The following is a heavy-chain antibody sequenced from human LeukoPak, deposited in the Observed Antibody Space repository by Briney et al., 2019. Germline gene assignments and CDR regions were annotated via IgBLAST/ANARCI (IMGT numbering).Heavy chain of an antibody. V-gene: IGHV4-34*01. CDR3: ARAYFWVDY. J-gene: IGHJ4*02. Sequence: SETLSLTCAVSGGSFSGYYWSWIRQPPGKELEWIGEINHSGSTNYNPSLKSRVTISVGTSKNQFSLKLSSVTAADRAVYYCARAYFWVDYWGQGTLVTVSS. CDR2: INHSGST. CDR1: GGSFSGYY. D-gene: IGHD3-16*01.